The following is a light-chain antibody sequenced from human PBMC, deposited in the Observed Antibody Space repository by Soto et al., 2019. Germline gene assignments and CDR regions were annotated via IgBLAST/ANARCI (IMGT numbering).Light chain of an antibody. CDR1: SSDVGGYNH. CDR3: TSNTDSDSYV. Sequence: QSALTQPPSAPGSPGQSVTISRTVSSSDVGGYNHVSWYQQHPGKAPKLVIYEVDKRPSGVPERFSGSKSGNTASLTVSGLQTEDEADYYCTSNTDSDSYVFGTGTKVTVL. CDR2: EVD. J-gene: IGLJ1*01. V-gene: IGLV2-8*01.